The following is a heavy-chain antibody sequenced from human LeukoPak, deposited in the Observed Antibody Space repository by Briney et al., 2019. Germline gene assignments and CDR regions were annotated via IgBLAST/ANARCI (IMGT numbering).Heavy chain of an antibody. CDR1: GYTFTGYY. CDR3: ARGTLPHMLGFGELPNDY. CDR2: INPNSGGT. Sequence: ASVKVSCKASGYTFTGYYMHWVRQAPGQGLEWMGWINPNSGGTNYAQKFQGRVTMTRDTSISTAYMELSRLRSDDTAVYYCARGTLPHMLGFGELPNDYRGQGTLVTVSS. V-gene: IGHV1-2*02. J-gene: IGHJ4*02. D-gene: IGHD3-10*01.